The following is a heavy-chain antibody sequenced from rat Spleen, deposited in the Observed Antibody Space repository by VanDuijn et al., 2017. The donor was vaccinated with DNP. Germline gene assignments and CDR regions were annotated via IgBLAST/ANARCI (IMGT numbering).Heavy chain of an antibody. CDR3: ARQMGITPGWFAY. CDR1: GFTFSNYY. CDR2: ISTGGGNT. D-gene: IGHD1-9*01. J-gene: IGHJ3*01. V-gene: IGHV5-25*01. Sequence: EVQLVESGGGLVQPGRSMKLSCAASGFTFSNYYMAWVRQAPTKGLEWVASISTGGGNTYYRDSVKGRFTISRDNAKSTLYRQMDSQRSEDTATYYCARQMGITPGWFAYWGQGTLVTVSS.